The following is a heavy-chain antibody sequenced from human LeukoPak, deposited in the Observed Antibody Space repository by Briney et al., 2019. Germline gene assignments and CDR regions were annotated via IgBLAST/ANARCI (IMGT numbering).Heavy chain of an antibody. CDR3: AKSVGATTYAFDI. J-gene: IGHJ3*02. V-gene: IGHV3-11*01. D-gene: IGHD1-26*01. CDR2: ISSSGSTI. CDR1: GFTFSDYY. Sequence: GGSLRLSCAASGFTFSDYYMSWIRQAPGKGLEWVSYISSSGSTIYYADSVKGRSTISRDNAKNSLYLRMNSLRAEDTAVYYCAKSVGATTYAFDIWGQGTMVTVSS.